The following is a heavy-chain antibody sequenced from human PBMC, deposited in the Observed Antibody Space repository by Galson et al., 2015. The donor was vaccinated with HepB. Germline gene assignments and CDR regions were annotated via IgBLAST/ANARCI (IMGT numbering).Heavy chain of an antibody. CDR2: FDPEDGEV. CDR3: TSPANYDTSGHYYFDY. J-gene: IGHJ4*02. Sequence: SVKVSCKVSGYTFSEVSMHWVRQAPGEGLEWLGGFDPEDGEVIYAQRFQGRATMTEDSSKDTAYMELSSLRSEDTAIYYCTSPANYDTSGHYYFDYWGQGTLVTVSS. CDR1: GYTFSEVS. V-gene: IGHV1-24*01. D-gene: IGHD3-22*01.